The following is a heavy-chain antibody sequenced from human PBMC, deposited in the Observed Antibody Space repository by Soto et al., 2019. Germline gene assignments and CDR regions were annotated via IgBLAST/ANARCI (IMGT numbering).Heavy chain of an antibody. CDR2: INHSGST. V-gene: IGHV4-34*01. Sequence: SETLSLTCAVYGGSFSGYYWSWIRQPPGKGLEWIGEINHSGSTNYNPSLKSRVTISVDTSKNQFSLKLSSVTAADTAVYYCARWRGARLWFGELLGPYYFDYWGQGTLVTVSS. D-gene: IGHD3-10*01. CDR3: ARWRGARLWFGELLGPYYFDY. CDR1: GGSFSGYY. J-gene: IGHJ4*02.